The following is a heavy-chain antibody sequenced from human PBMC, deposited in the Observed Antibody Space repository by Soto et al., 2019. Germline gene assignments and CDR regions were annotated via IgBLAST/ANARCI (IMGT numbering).Heavy chain of an antibody. J-gene: IGHJ6*02. CDR1: GYTFNSYG. CDR3: ARGGYYDSSGSRNYHYYGMDA. V-gene: IGHV1-18*01. Sequence: ASVKVSCKASGYTFNSYGISWVRQAPGQGLEWMGWISPYDDNTNYAQNLQGRVTMTTDTSTRTAYMELRSLRSDDTAVYYCARGGYYDSSGSRNYHYYGMDAWGQGTTVTVSS. CDR2: ISPYDDNT. D-gene: IGHD3-22*01.